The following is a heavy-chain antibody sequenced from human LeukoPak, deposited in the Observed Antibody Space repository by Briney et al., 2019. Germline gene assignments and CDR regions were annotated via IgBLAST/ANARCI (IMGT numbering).Heavy chain of an antibody. D-gene: IGHD3-9*01. Sequence: GGSLRLSCAASGLTFSSYSMNWVRQAPGKGLEWVSSISSSSYIYYADSVKGRFTISSDNAKNSRYLQMNSLRAEDTPVYYCASAAPTGSWFDPWGQGTLVTVSS. CDR2: ISSSSYI. J-gene: IGHJ5*02. CDR1: GLTFSSYS. CDR3: ASAAPTGSWFDP. V-gene: IGHV3-21*01.